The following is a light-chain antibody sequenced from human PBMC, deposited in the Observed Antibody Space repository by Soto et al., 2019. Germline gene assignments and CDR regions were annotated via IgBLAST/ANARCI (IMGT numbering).Light chain of an antibody. Sequence: EIEMTQSPATLSVSLGERATLSCRASQSISSNLAWYQQKPGQAPRLLISGASTSVTGVPARFSGSGSGTEYTLTIISLQSDDFAAYYCHQYYDRSPLTFGGGTKVEIK. CDR3: HQYYDRSPLT. CDR1: QSISSN. V-gene: IGKV3-15*01. CDR2: GAS. J-gene: IGKJ4*01.